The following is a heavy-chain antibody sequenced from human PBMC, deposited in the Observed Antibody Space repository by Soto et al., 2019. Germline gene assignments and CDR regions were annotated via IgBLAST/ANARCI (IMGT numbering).Heavy chain of an antibody. J-gene: IGHJ5*02. Sequence: SESLSLTCAVYGGSFRDYYWRWIRQPPGKGLEWIGEINDSGSTNCNPSLTSRVTISVDTSKNQFSLKLSSVTAADTAVYYCAKASRETYNYGSGTYSRGSNWFDPWGQGTLVS. CDR2: INDSGST. CDR3: AKASRETYNYGSGTYSRGSNWFDP. D-gene: IGHD3-10*01. V-gene: IGHV4-34*01. CDR1: GGSFRDYY.